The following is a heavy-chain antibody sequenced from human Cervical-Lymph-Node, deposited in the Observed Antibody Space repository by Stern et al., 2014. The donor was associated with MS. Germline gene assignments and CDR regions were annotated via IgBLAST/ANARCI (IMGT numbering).Heavy chain of an antibody. V-gene: IGHV3-23*04. CDR1: GFTFSSYA. CDR2: LSGSGGST. Sequence: EVHLVESGGGLVQPGGSLRLSCAASGFTFSSYAMSWVRQAPGKGLEWVSALSGSGGSTYYADSVKGRFTISRDNSKNTLYLQMNSLRAEDTAVYYCAKGKDVLRYFDWLLPFDYWGQGTLVTVSS. D-gene: IGHD3-9*01. J-gene: IGHJ4*02. CDR3: AKGKDVLRYFDWLLPFDY.